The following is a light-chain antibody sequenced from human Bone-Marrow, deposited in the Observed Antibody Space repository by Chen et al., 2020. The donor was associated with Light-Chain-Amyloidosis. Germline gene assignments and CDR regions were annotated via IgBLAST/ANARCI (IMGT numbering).Light chain of an antibody. J-gene: IGLJ1*01. V-gene: IGLV2-23*01. CDR3: CSHAGSSIPYV. CDR2: EGN. CDR1: SSDVGGYDL. Sequence: QSALTQPAPGSGSLGQPITISCTGSSSDVGGYDLVSWYQQHPGKAPKLILFEGNKVPSGVSNRFSGSKYGNTDSLTISGRWAEDEADYYCCSHAGSSIPYVFGTGTKVTVL.